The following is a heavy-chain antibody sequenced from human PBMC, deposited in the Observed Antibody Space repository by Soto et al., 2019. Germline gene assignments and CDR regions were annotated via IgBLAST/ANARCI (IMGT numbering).Heavy chain of an antibody. Sequence: QVQLVQSGAEVKKPGSSVKVSCTASGGTFSSYAISWVRQAPGQGLEWRGGIIPIFGTANYAQKFQGRVTITADESTSTAYMELSSLRSEDTAVYYCARPPSGQLWLDYWGQGTLVTVSS. J-gene: IGHJ4*02. CDR3: ARPPSGQLWLDY. D-gene: IGHD5-18*01. CDR2: IIPIFGTA. V-gene: IGHV1-69*12. CDR1: GGTFSSYA.